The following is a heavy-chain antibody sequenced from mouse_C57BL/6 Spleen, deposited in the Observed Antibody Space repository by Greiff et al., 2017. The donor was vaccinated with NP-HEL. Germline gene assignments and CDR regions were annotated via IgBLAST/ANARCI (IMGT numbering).Heavy chain of an antibody. Sequence: QVQLQQPGTELVKPGASVKLSCKASGYTFTSYWMHWVKQRPGQGLEWIGNINPSNGGTNYNEKFKSQATLTVDKSSSTAYMQLSSLTSEDSAVYYCETGPFITTVVATDAMDYWGQGTSVTVSS. CDR3: ETGPFITTVVATDAMDY. J-gene: IGHJ4*01. CDR2: INPSNGGT. CDR1: GYTFTSYW. D-gene: IGHD1-1*01. V-gene: IGHV1-53*01.